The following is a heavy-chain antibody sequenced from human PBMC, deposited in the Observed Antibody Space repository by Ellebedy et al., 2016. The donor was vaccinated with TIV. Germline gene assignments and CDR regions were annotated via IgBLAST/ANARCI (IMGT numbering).Heavy chain of an antibody. V-gene: IGHV3-23*01. CDR1: GFTFSSYA. D-gene: IGHD3-16*01. CDR3: AKPPRFGFYHYSMDV. CDR2: ISGFGGTT. J-gene: IGHJ6*04. Sequence: GESLKISCAASGFTFSSYAMSWVRQAPGKGLEWVSVISGFGGTTYYADSVKGRFTVSRDNSKNTLYLQMNSLRAEDTAVYYCAKPPRFGFYHYSMDVWGKGTTVTVSS.